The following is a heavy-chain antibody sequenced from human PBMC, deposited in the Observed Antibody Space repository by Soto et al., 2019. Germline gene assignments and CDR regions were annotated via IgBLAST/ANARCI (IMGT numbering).Heavy chain of an antibody. CDR1: GYSFTSYY. D-gene: IGHD2-2*01. CDR2: FDPKGGET. CDR3: ATIVVVPAASTFDY. V-gene: IGHV1-24*01. Sequence: ASVKVSCKASGYSFTSYYMHWVRQAPGQGLEWMGNFDPKGGETSYAQKFQGRVTMTKDTSTDTAYMELSSLRSEDTAVYYCATIVVVPAASTFDYWGQGTLVTVSS. J-gene: IGHJ4*02.